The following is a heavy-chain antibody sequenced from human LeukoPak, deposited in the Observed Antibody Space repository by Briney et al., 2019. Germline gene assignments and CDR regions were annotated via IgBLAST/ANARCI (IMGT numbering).Heavy chain of an antibody. CDR1: GGSISSGSYY. J-gene: IGHJ3*02. D-gene: IGHD1-26*01. Sequence: SETLSLTCTVSGGSISSGSYYWSWIRQPAGKGLEWIGRIYTSGSTNYNPSLKSRVTISVDTSKNQFSLKLSSVTAADTAVYYCARDAAMKFSGSYAQDAFDIWGQGTMVTVSS. CDR3: ARDAAMKFSGSYAQDAFDI. V-gene: IGHV4-61*02. CDR2: IYTSGST.